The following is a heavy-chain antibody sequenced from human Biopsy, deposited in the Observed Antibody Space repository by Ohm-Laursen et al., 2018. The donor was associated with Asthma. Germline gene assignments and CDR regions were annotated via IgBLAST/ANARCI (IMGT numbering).Heavy chain of an antibody. CDR1: GGCISSGGYS. D-gene: IGHD5-24*01. Sequence: SQTLSLTCAVSGGCISSGGYSWSWIRQPPGKGLEWIGYIYHSGGTYYNPSLKSRVTISVDRSKNQFSLKLSSVTAADTAVYYCARVKDGYNFDYWGRGTLVTVSS. V-gene: IGHV4-30-2*01. J-gene: IGHJ4*02. CDR2: IYHSGGT. CDR3: ARVKDGYNFDY.